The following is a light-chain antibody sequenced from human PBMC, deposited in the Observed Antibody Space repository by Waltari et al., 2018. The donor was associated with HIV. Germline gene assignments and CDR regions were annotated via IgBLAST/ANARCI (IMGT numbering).Light chain of an antibody. CDR2: GAT. J-gene: IGKJ2*01. V-gene: IGKV3-20*01. Sequence: VLTQSPGILSLSPGDRATLFCRASQYVTNKYVPWYQHRPGQAPRLLIYGATTRATGIPDRFSGSGSGTDFTLTISRLEPEDFAVYFCQQYGSSPPYTFGQGTKLEIK. CDR1: QYVTNKY. CDR3: QQYGSSPPYT.